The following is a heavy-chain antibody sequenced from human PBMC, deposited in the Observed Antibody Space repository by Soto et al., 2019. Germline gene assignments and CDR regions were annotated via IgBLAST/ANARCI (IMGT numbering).Heavy chain of an antibody. J-gene: IGHJ1*01. D-gene: IGHD6-13*01. CDR1: GFTFEDYV. Sequence: GVSLRLSCAASGFTFEDYVMHCVRQVPGKGLEWVSGINWNSGSIGYGDSVKCRFAISRDNAKNSLHLQMNSLSAEDTASYYCVKDESINWYSGHFRHWRRRPLVIVSS. V-gene: IGHV3-9*01. CDR3: VKDESINWYSGHFRH. CDR2: INWNSGSI.